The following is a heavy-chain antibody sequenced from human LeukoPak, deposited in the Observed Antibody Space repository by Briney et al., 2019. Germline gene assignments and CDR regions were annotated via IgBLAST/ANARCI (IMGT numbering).Heavy chain of an antibody. V-gene: IGHV4-38-2*01. J-gene: IGHJ6*03. CDR2: IYHSGST. CDR3: ARLGYSGYDYYMDV. CDR1: GYSISSGYY. Sequence: TASETLSLTCAVSGYSISSGYYWGWIRHPPVKGLEWIGSIYHSGSTYYNPSLKSRVTISVDTSKNQFSLKLSSVTAADTAVYYCARLGYSGYDYYMDVWGKGTTVTVSS. D-gene: IGHD5-12*01.